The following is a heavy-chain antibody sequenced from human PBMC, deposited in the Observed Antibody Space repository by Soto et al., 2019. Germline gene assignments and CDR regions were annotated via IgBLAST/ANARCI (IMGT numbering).Heavy chain of an antibody. CDR2: VNDAWGA. Sequence: QVHLQQSGPGLVKPSETLSLSCTISGASISKYYWSWIRQVPGKGMEWIGYVNDAWGAAYNPTPRTLVALELESSKSLPSLKVTYVAAKDAAVYYCVRQGVGALHCLVDVWGQGTTVTVSS. J-gene: IGHJ6*02. D-gene: IGHD1-26*01. V-gene: IGHV4-59*08. CDR1: GASISKYY. CDR3: VRQGVGALHCLVDV.